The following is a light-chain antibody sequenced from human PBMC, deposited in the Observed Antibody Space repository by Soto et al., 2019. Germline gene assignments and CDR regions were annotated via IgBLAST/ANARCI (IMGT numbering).Light chain of an antibody. CDR3: QQYNNWPPYT. CDR2: DAS. CDR1: QSVRSY. V-gene: IGKV3-11*01. Sequence: ENVLTQSPATLSLSPGDRATLSCRASQSVRSYLAWYQQKPGQAPRLLISDASNRATGVPARFSGSGSGTDFTLTISSLEPEDFAVYYCQQYNNWPPYTFGQGTKLEIK. J-gene: IGKJ2*01.